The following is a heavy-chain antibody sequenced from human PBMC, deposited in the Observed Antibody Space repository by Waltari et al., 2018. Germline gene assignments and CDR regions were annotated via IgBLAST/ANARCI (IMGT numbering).Heavy chain of an antibody. D-gene: IGHD6-19*01. J-gene: IGHJ6*02. V-gene: IGHV3-48*01. CDR2: ISRSSSNG. CDR1: GFVFRAHS. Sequence: EVQLVESGGALAQPGGSLRLSCATSGFVFRAHSMNWVRQVPGKGLEWVSYISRSSSNGYYAESVRGRFTISGDNAQNSLFLQMDSLRAEDTAVYFCARDLSREHAVAGRPGPAMDVWGRGTTVIVSS. CDR3: ARDLSREHAVAGRPGPAMDV.